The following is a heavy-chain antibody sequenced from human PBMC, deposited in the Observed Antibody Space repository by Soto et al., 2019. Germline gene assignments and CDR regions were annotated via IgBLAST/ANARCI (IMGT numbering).Heavy chain of an antibody. CDR1: GYSFTTYW. V-gene: IGHV5-10-1*01. Sequence: GESLKISCKASGYSFTTYWISWVRQMPGKGLEWMGRIDPSDSYTYYSPSFQGPVTISTDNSISTAYLQWSSLKASDTSMYYWSRDDYTNYYYGMDVWGQGTTVTVSS. CDR3: SRDDYTNYYYGMDV. J-gene: IGHJ6*02. D-gene: IGHD4-4*01. CDR2: IDPSDSYT.